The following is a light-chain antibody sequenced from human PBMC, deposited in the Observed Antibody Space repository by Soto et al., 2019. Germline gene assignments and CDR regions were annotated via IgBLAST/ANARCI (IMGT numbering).Light chain of an antibody. J-gene: IGKJ3*01. CDR3: QYYADSPES. CDR1: QAFNTY. CDR2: RVS. Sequence: EIVLTQSPGTLSLSPGDRATLSCRASQAFNTYLAWYQQKPGQAPRLLIYRVSSRATGIPDRFSGSGSGTDFTLTISRLEPEDFAVYYCQYYADSPESFGPGTKVDIK. V-gene: IGKV3-20*01.